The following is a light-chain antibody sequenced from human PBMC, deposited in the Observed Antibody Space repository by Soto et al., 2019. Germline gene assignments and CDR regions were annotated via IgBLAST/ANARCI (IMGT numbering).Light chain of an antibody. J-gene: IGLJ2*01. CDR2: DVT. V-gene: IGLV2-11*01. CDR3: CSFAGPSSI. Sequence: QSALSRSVSGSPGQSVTLSCTGATTDIDSSEYVSWYQQHPGDAPRLLIYDVTKRPAGVPSRFSGSKSGKTASLTISGLRTEDEGVYFCCSFAGPSSIFDGGTKLTVL. CDR1: TTDIDSSEY.